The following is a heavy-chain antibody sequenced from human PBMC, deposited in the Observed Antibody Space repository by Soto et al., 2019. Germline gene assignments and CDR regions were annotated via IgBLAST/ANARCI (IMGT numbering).Heavy chain of an antibody. D-gene: IGHD6-6*01. CDR1: GFTFSSYA. Sequence: PGGSLRLSCAASGFTFSSYAMHWVRQAPGKGLEWVAVISYDGSNKYYADSVKGRFTISRDNSKNTLYLQMNSLRAEDTAVYYCARDFSTIEARPVPDYWGQGTLVTVSS. J-gene: IGHJ4*02. V-gene: IGHV3-30-3*01. CDR2: ISYDGSNK. CDR3: ARDFSTIEARPVPDY.